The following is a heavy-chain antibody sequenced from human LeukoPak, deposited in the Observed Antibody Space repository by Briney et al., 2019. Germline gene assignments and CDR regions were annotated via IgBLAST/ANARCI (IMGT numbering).Heavy chain of an antibody. Sequence: GGSLRLSCAASGFTFSSYAISWVRQAPGKGLEWVSAISKSGDSTYYADSVKGRFTISRDNSKNTIYLQMNSLRVEDTAVYYCAKLSGWTGWFFDYWCQRTVVTVSS. J-gene: IGHJ4*02. CDR3: AKLSGWTGWFFDY. D-gene: IGHD6-19*01. V-gene: IGHV3-23*01. CDR1: GFTFSSYA. CDR2: ISKSGDST.